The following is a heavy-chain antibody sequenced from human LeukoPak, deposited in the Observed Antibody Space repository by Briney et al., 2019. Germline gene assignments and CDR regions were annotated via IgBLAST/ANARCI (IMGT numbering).Heavy chain of an antibody. D-gene: IGHD3-10*01. Sequence: QPGGSLRLSCEVSGFTFSRHSMSWVRQAPGKGLEWVAKIKEDGTEKYYVGSVEGRFTISRDNARNTVFLQMNSLRVEDTAVYFCARESGDYGSADMPGYYYYMDVWAKGTTVIVSS. CDR2: IKEDGTEK. CDR1: GFTFSRHS. CDR3: ARESGDYGSADMPGYYYYMDV. J-gene: IGHJ6*03. V-gene: IGHV3-7*01.